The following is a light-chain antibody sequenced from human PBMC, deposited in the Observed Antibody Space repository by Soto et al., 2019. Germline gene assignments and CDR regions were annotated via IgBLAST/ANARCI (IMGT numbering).Light chain of an antibody. Sequence: SVVTHSPSTLSLSQRGRAPLSFMASQSGSSSSAWYQQPPGPPPRLLIYDASNRATGFPARFSSSGCATDFPLIIRSVEPEDVAVYYCQQRSNWPLTFGGGTKVDIK. CDR1: QSGSSS. CDR3: QQRSNWPLT. J-gene: IGKJ4*01. V-gene: IGKV3-11*01. CDR2: DAS.